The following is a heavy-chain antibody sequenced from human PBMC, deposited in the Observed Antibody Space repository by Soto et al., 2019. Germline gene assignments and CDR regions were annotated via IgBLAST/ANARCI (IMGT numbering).Heavy chain of an antibody. CDR1: GYTFTTYG. J-gene: IGHJ4*02. Sequence: GASVKVSCKASGYTFTTYGISWVRQAPGQGLEWMGWISAYSGSTKFAQKLQGRVTMTTDTSTTTAYMELRSLTSDDTAVYYCVRDFTKSSSWPYYFDYWGQGTLVTVSS. CDR3: VRDFTKSSSWPYYFDY. V-gene: IGHV1-18*01. CDR2: ISAYSGST. D-gene: IGHD6-13*01.